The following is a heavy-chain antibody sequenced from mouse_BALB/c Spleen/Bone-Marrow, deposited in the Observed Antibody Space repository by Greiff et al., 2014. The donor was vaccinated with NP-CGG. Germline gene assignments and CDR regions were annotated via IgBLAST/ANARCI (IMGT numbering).Heavy chain of an antibody. CDR1: GFDFSRYW. J-gene: IGHJ2*01. Sequence: DVKLVESGGGLVQPGGSLNLSCAASGFDFSRYWMSWARQAPGKGQEWIGEINPGSSTINYTPSLKDKFIISRDNAKNTLYLQMSKVRSEDTALYYCARLGYYGYFDYWGQGTTLTVSS. CDR3: ARLGYYGYFDY. CDR2: INPGSSTI. D-gene: IGHD1-1*01. V-gene: IGHV4-2*02.